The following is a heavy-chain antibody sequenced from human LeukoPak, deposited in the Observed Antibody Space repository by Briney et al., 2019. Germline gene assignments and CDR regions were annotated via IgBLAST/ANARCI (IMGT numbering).Heavy chain of an antibody. CDR1: GGSISSYW. J-gene: IGHJ4*02. D-gene: IGHD6-13*01. CDR3: ARQGGGSSWLDY. CDR2: IYYSGST. V-gene: IGHV4-59*08. Sequence: PSETLSLTCTVSGGSISSYWWIWIRQPPGKGLEWIGNIYYSGSTKYNPSLKGRVTISVDTSKNQFSLKLSSVTAADTAVYYCARQGGGSSWLDYWGQGTLVTVSS.